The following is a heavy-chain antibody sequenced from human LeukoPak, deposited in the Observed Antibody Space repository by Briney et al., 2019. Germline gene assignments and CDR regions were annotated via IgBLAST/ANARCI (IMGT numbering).Heavy chain of an antibody. Sequence: KPSETLSLTCTVSGGSISSYYWSWIRQPPGKGLEWIGYIYYSGSTNYNPSLKSRVTISVDTSKNQFSLKLSSVTAADTAVYYCARHARVATPWYYFDYWGQGTLVTVSS. J-gene: IGHJ4*02. V-gene: IGHV4-59*08. CDR1: GGSISSYY. CDR2: IYYSGST. D-gene: IGHD5-12*01. CDR3: ARHARVATPWYYFDY.